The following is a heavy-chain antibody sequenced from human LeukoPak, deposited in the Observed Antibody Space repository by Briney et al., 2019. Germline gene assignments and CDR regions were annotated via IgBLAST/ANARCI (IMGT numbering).Heavy chain of an antibody. V-gene: IGHV4-30-2*01. CDR1: GGSSSSGGYS. Sequence: SETLSLTCAVFGGSSSSGGYSWSWIRQPPGKGLEWIGYIYHSGSTYYNPSLKSRVTISVDRSKNQFSLKLSSVTAADTAVYYCARGYGGNSDYFDYWGQETLVTVSS. J-gene: IGHJ4*02. CDR2: IYHSGST. D-gene: IGHD4-23*01. CDR3: ARGYGGNSDYFDY.